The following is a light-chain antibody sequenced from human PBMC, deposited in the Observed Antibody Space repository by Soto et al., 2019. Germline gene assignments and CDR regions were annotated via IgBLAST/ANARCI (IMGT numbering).Light chain of an antibody. V-gene: IGLV2-8*01. Sequence: QSVLTQPPSASGSPGQSVTISCTVNSSDVGGYNYVSWYQQHPGKAPKFIIYEVSKRPSGVPDRFSGSKSGNTASLTVSGLQAEDEADYYCSSYAGSDIYVFGTGTKVTVL. CDR3: SSYAGSDIYV. CDR2: EVS. J-gene: IGLJ1*01. CDR1: SSDVGGYNY.